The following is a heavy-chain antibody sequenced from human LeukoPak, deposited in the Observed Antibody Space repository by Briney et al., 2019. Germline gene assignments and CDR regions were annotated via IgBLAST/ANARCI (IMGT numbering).Heavy chain of an antibody. D-gene: IGHD3-10*01. CDR3: ARHTGPYYSSGSYGLDV. V-gene: IGHV3-21*01. CDR2: ISSSGTSI. J-gene: IGHJ6*02. Sequence: GSLRLSCAASGFTFSAYNMNRVRQAPGKGLEWVSSISSSGTSIYYAESSKGRFTISRDNAKNSLYLQMNSLRAEDTAVYYCARHTGPYYSSGSYGLDVWGQGTTVIVSS. CDR1: GFTFSAYN.